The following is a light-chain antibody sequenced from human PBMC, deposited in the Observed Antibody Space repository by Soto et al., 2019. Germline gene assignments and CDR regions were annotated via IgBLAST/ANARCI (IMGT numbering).Light chain of an antibody. CDR1: QSISSY. CDR3: QQSYSTPIT. CDR2: AAS. J-gene: IGKJ5*01. Sequence: DMQMTQSPSSLSASVGERVTITCPASQSISSYLNWYQQKPGTAPKXXIYAASSLQSGVPSRLSGSGAGPDFTLTISSLQPEDFETYYCQQSYSTPITFGQGTRLDIK. V-gene: IGKV1-39*01.